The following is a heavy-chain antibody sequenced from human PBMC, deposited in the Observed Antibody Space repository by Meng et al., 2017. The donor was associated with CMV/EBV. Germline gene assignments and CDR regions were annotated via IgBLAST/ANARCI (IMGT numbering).Heavy chain of an antibody. CDR1: GFTFSSYA. CDR2: ISGSGGST. V-gene: IGHV3-23*01. J-gene: IGHJ4*02. CDR3: ARESRGPRITGTDY. Sequence: GESLKISCAASGFTFSSYAMSWVRQAPGKGLEWVSAISGSGGSTYYADSVKGRFTISRDNSKNTLHLQMNSLRAEDTAVYYCARESRGPRITGTDYWGQGTLVTVSS. D-gene: IGHD1-20*01.